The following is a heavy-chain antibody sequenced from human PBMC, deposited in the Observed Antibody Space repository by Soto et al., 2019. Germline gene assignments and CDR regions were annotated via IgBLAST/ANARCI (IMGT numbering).Heavy chain of an antibody. CDR2: IYYSGST. CDR3: ARVGYCSSTSCYGANWFDP. J-gene: IGHJ5*02. D-gene: IGHD2-2*01. Sequence: SETLSLTCAVSGGSISSGGYSWGWIRQPPGKGLERIGSIYYSGSTYYDPSLKSRVTISVDTSKKQFSLKLSSVTAADTAVYYCARVGYCSSTSCYGANWFDPWGQGTLVTVSS. V-gene: IGHV4-39*07. CDR1: GGSISSGGYS.